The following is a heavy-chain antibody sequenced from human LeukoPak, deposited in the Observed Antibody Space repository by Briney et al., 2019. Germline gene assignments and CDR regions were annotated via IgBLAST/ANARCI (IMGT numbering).Heavy chain of an antibody. D-gene: IGHD3-10*01. CDR3: ARGGEDYYGSGSYPFDY. V-gene: IGHV3-33*01. CDR1: GFTFSSYG. J-gene: IGHJ4*02. CDR2: IWYDGSNK. Sequence: GALRLSCAASGFTFSSYGTHWVRQAPGKGLEWVAVIWYDGSNKYYADSVKGRFTISRDNSKNTLYLQMNSLRAVDTAVYYCARGGEDYYGSGSYPFDYWGQGTLVTVSS.